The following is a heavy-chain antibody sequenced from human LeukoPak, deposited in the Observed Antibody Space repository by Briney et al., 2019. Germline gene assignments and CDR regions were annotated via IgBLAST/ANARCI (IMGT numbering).Heavy chain of an antibody. V-gene: IGHV5-10-1*01. Sequence: GESLRISSRGSGYSFTTYLSIWVRQMPGKGLEWMGRIDPSDSYTNYSPSFQGHVTISADKSISTAYLHWSSLKASDTAMYYCARQGDYPDYWGQGTLVTVPS. J-gene: IGHJ4*02. CDR1: GYSFTTYL. CDR2: IDPSDSYT. CDR3: ARQGDYPDY.